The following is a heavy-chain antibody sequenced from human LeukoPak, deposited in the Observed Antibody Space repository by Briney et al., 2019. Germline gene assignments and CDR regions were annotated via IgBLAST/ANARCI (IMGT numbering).Heavy chain of an antibody. CDR3: ARGRYCSSTSCYAFDI. D-gene: IGHD2-2*01. J-gene: IGHJ3*02. CDR1: GYTFTSYG. V-gene: IGHV1-18*01. CDR2: ISAYNGNT. Sequence: ASVKVSCKASGYTFTSYGFSWVRQAPGQGLEWMGWISAYNGNTNYAQKLQGRVTMTTDTSTSTAYMELRSLRSDDTAVYYCARGRYCSSTSCYAFDIWGQGTMVTVSS.